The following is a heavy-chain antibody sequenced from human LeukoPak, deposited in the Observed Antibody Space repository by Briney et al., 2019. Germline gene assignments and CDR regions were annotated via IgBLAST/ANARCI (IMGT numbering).Heavy chain of an antibody. Sequence: PSETLSLTCTVSGYSISSGYYWGWIRQPPGKGLEWIGSIYHSGSTYYNPSLKSRVTISVDKSKNQFSLKLSSVTAADTAVYYCARGETYYYGSGSRDYFDYWGQGTLVTVSS. CDR1: GYSISSGYY. J-gene: IGHJ4*02. V-gene: IGHV4-38-2*02. CDR3: ARGETYYYGSGSRDYFDY. D-gene: IGHD3-10*01. CDR2: IYHSGST.